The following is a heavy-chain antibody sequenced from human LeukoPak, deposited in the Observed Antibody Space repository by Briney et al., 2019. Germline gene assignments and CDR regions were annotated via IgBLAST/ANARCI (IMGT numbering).Heavy chain of an antibody. V-gene: IGHV3-9*01. Sequence: QPGRSLRLSCAASGFTFDDYAMHWVRHAPGKGLEWVSGISWNSGSIGYADSVKGRFTISRDNAKNSLYLQMNSLRAEDTALYYCAKDVYEDWNDGSLFDYWGQGTLVTVSS. CDR3: AKDVYEDWNDGSLFDY. D-gene: IGHD1-1*01. CDR1: GFTFDDYA. J-gene: IGHJ4*02. CDR2: ISWNSGSI.